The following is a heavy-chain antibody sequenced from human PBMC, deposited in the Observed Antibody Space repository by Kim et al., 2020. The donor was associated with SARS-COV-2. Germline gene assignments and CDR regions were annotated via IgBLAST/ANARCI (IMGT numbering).Heavy chain of an antibody. J-gene: IGHJ5*02. CDR1: GGSFSGYY. V-gene: IGHV4-34*01. CDR2: INHSGST. CDR3: ARGGYSLNWFDP. Sequence: SETLSLTCAVYGGSFSGYYWSWIRQPPGKGLEWIGEINHSGSTNYNPSLKSRVTISVDTSKNQFSLKLSSVTAADTAVYYCARGGYSLNWFDPWGQGTLV. D-gene: IGHD6-13*01.